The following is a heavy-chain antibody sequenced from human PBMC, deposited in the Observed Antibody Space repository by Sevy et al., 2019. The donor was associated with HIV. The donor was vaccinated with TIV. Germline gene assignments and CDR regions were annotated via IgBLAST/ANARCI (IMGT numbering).Heavy chain of an antibody. J-gene: IGHJ6*02. CDR2: IYSGGST. CDR3: AREMATVAYYYYGMDV. CDR1: GFTVSSNY. D-gene: IGHD4-4*01. Sequence: GGSLRLSCAASGFTVSSNYMSWVRQAPGKGLEWVSVIYSGGSTYYADSLKGRFTISRDNSKNTLYLQMNSLRAEDTAVYYCAREMATVAYYYYGMDVWGQGTTVTFSS. V-gene: IGHV3-53*01.